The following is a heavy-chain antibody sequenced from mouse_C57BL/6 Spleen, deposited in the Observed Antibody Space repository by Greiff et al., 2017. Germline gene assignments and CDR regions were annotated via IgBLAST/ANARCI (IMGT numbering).Heavy chain of an antibody. D-gene: IGHD2-1*01. CDR1: GFTIKDYY. J-gene: IGHJ4*01. CDR3: ARLGGNYGDYAMDY. Sequence: EVQLQQSGAELVKPGASVKLSCTASGFTIKDYYMHWVKQRTEQGLEWIGRIDPEDGATKYAPKFQGKATITADTSSNTAYLQLSSLTSEDTAVYYCARLGGNYGDYAMDYWGQGTSVTVSS. V-gene: IGHV14-2*01. CDR2: IDPEDGAT.